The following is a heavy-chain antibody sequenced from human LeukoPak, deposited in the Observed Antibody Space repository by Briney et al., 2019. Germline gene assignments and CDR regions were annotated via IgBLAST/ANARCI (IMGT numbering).Heavy chain of an antibody. CDR1: GNTFITYD. V-gene: IGHV1-8*01. CDR2: MNPKSGNT. J-gene: IGHJ4*02. D-gene: IGHD6-13*01. CDR3: ARGRYSSSSDYFDY. Sequence: ASVKVSCKASGNTFITYDINWVRQATGQGLEWMGWMNPKSGNTGYAQKFQGRVTITRNTSISTAYMELSSLRSEDTAVYYCARGRYSSSSDYFDYWGQGTLVTVSS.